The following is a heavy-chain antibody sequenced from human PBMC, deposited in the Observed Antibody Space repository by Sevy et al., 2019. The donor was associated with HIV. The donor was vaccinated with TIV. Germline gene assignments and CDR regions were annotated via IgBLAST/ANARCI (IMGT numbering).Heavy chain of an antibody. J-gene: IGHJ4*02. CDR1: GGSVSSSSHY. CDR3: ARHAAPGIAAPFDF. CDR2: IYYTWST. V-gene: IGHV4-39*01. Sequence: SETLSLTCTVSGGSVSSSSHYWGWIRQPPGKGLEWIGTIYYTWSTYYTPSLKSRVTVSVATSKNQFSLRLSSVTAVDTAIYYCARHAAPGIAAPFDFWGLGTLVTVSS. D-gene: IGHD6-13*01.